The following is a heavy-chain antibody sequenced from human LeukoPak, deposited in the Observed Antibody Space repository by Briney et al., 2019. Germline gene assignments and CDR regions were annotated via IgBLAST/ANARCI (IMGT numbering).Heavy chain of an antibody. D-gene: IGHD5-18*01. CDR3: ARSFRIQLWPHYYYMDV. V-gene: IGHV4-4*02. Sequence: PSGTLSLTCAVSGGSISSSNWWSWVRQPPGKGLEWIGEIYHSGSTNYNPSLKSRVTISVDKSKNQFSLKLSSVTAADTAVYYCARSFRIQLWPHYYYMDVWGKGTTVTVSS. CDR2: IYHSGST. CDR1: GGSISSSNW. J-gene: IGHJ6*03.